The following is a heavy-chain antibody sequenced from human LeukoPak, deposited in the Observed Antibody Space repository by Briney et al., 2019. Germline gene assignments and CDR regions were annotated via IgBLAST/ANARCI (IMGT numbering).Heavy chain of an antibody. CDR2: IYYSGST. J-gene: IGHJ4*02. V-gene: IGHV4-59*01. Sequence: SETLSLTCAVYGGSFSGYYWSWIRQPPGKGLEWIGYIYYSGSTNYNPSLKSRVTISVDTSKNQFSLKLSSVTAADTAVYYCARGSRGYSYGWGQGTLVTVSS. CDR3: ARGSRGYSYG. CDR1: GGSFSGYY. D-gene: IGHD5-18*01.